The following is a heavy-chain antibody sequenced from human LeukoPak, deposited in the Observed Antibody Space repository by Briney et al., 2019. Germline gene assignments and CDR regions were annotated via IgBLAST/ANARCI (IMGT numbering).Heavy chain of an antibody. CDR1: GYTFTGYY. D-gene: IGHD2-2*01. V-gene: IGHV1-18*04. Sequence: ASVTVSCKPSGYTFTGYYMQWGRQAPGQALEWIGWISSDNGITTYADKFQGRVTISADTSTTTAYMEMRSLRYDDTAVYFCANVAKGRFFFYHMDVWGKGTTVTVSS. J-gene: IGHJ6*04. CDR3: ANVAKGRFFFYHMDV. CDR2: ISSDNGIT.